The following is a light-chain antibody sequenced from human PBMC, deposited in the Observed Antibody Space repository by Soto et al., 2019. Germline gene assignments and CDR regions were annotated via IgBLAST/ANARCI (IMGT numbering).Light chain of an antibody. CDR1: QDIKNY. Sequence: DIQMTQSPSSLSASIGDRVTITCQASQDIKNYLNWYQQKPGKAPKLLIYDATNLETGVPSRFSGSGSGTDFTFTIDSLQPEDIALYYCQQYDNLPQNTFGQGTKLEIK. V-gene: IGKV1-33*01. CDR2: DAT. J-gene: IGKJ2*01. CDR3: QQYDNLPQNT.